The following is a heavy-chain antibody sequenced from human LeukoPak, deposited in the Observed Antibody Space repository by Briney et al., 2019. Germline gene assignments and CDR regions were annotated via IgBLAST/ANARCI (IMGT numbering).Heavy chain of an antibody. CDR1: GYTFTGYY. J-gene: IGHJ4*02. CDR3: ARVLRFLEWEFDY. D-gene: IGHD3-3*01. V-gene: IGHV1-2*02. Sequence: ASVKVSCKASGYTFTGYYMHWVRRAPGQGLEWMGWINPNSGGTNYAQKFQGRVTMTRDTSISTAYMELSRLRSDDTAVYYCARVLRFLEWEFDYWGQGTLVTVSS. CDR2: INPNSGGT.